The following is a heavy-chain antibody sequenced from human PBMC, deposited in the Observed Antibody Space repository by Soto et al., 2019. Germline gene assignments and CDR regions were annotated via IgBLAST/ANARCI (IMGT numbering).Heavy chain of an antibody. D-gene: IGHD2-21*01. J-gene: IGHJ1*01. CDR1: GFTFSNSA. CDR2: ISGDGVSK. CDR3: AQKDRLYAVRIAFAS. Sequence: GGALRVSCAASGFTFSNSAMSWVRHAPGKGLEWISAISGDGVSKLYADSVRGRFIISRDNAANTLSLQMNSLRGEDTALYYCAQKDRLYAVRIAFASRGQRTLVTFSS. V-gene: IGHV3-23*01.